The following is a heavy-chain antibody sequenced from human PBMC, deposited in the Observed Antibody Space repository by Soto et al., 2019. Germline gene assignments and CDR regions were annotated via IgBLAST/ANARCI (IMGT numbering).Heavy chain of an antibody. J-gene: IGHJ6*02. CDR1: GFTFDDYA. V-gene: IGHV3-9*01. Sequence: EVQLVESGGGLVQPGRSLRLSCAASGFTFDDYAMHWVRQAPGKGLEWVSGISWNGGRTGYAASVKGRFTISRDCAKKYLFLQMNSLRAEDTALYYCATALWDTTDYGMDFWGQGTTVTVSS. CDR3: ATALWDTTDYGMDF. D-gene: IGHD1-1*01. CDR2: ISWNGGRT.